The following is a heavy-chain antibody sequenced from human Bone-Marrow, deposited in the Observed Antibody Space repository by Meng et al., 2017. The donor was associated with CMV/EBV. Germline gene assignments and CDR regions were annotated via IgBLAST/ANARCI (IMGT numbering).Heavy chain of an antibody. V-gene: IGHV4-39*01. J-gene: IGHJ5*02. D-gene: IGHD2-2*01. CDR1: GGSISSSSYY. CDR2: IYYSGST. Sequence: SETLSLTCTVSGGSISSSSYYWGWIRQPPGKGLEWIGSIYYSGSTYYNPSLKSRVTISVDTSKNQFSRKLSSVTAADTAVYYCARLIVVVPARGWFDPWGQGTLVTVSS. CDR3: ARLIVVVPARGWFDP.